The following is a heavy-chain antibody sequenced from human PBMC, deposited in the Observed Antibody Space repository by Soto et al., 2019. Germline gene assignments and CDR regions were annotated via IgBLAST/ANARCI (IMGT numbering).Heavy chain of an antibody. Sequence: GGSLRLSCAASGFTFSGSAMHWVRQASGKGLEWVGRIRSKANSYATAYAASVKGRFTISRDDSKNTAYLQMNSLKTEDTAVYYCTRRIAAAGNNDYWGQGTLVTVSS. V-gene: IGHV3-73*01. D-gene: IGHD6-13*01. CDR1: GFTFSGSA. CDR3: TRRIAAAGNNDY. J-gene: IGHJ4*02. CDR2: IRSKANSYAT.